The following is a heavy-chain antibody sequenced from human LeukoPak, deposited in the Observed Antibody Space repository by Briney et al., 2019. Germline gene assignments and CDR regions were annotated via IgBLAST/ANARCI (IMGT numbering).Heavy chain of an antibody. V-gene: IGHV4-4*02. D-gene: IGHD4-11*01. Sequence: PGGSLRLSCAASGFTFSSYGMSWVRQPPGKGLEWIGEIFYSGSINYNPSLKSRVTLSLDKSKNQFSLQLSSVTAADTAMYYCAKTHSHFPPYFDYWGQGTLVIVSS. J-gene: IGHJ4*02. CDR1: GFTFSSYG. CDR3: AKTHSHFPPYFDY. CDR2: IFYSGSI.